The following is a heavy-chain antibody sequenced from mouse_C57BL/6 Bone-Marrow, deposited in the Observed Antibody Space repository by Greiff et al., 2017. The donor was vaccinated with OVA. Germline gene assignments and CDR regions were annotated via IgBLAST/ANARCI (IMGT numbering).Heavy chain of an antibody. CDR1: GFTFSSYA. CDR3: ARVNF. Sequence: EVQLVESGGGLVKPGGSLKLSCAASGFTFSSYAMSWVRQTPEKRLEWVATISDGGSYTYYPDNVKGRFTISRDNAKNNLYLQMSHLKSEDTAMYYCARVNFWGQGTLVTVSA. CDR2: ISDGGSYT. V-gene: IGHV5-4*01. J-gene: IGHJ3*01.